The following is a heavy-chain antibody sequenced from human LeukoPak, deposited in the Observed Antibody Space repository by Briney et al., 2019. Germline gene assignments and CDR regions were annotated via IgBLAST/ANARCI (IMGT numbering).Heavy chain of an antibody. CDR3: AGTYYDFWSGYQDAYYGMDV. CDR1: GGSISSYY. D-gene: IGHD3-3*01. Sequence: SETLSLTCTVSGGSISSYYWSWIRQPPGKGLEWIGYIYYSGSTNYNPSLKSRVTISVDTSKNQFSLKLSSVTAEDTAVYYCAGTYYDFWSGYQDAYYGMDVWGQGTTVTVSS. CDR2: IYYSGST. J-gene: IGHJ6*02. V-gene: IGHV4-59*01.